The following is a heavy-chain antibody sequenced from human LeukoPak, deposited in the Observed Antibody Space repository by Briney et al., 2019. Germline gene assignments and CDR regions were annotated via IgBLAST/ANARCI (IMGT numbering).Heavy chain of an antibody. CDR3: ARAYYFDSTGYYSDY. Sequence: GESLKISCKGSGYSFTNYWIGWVRQMPGKGLEWMGIIYPGDSDTIYRPSFHGQVTFSADKSISTAYLQWSSLKASDTAMYYCARAYYFDSTGYYSDYWGQGTLVTVSS. CDR1: GYSFTNYW. CDR2: IYPGDSDT. D-gene: IGHD3-22*01. J-gene: IGHJ4*02. V-gene: IGHV5-51*01.